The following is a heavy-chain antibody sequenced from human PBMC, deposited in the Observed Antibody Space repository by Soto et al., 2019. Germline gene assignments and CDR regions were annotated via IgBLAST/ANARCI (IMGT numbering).Heavy chain of an antibody. CDR1: GGTFSSYA. D-gene: IGHD6-6*01. CDR2: IIPIFGTA. Sequence: QVQLVQSGAEVKKPGSSVKVSCKASGGTFSSYAISWVRQAPGQGLEWMGGIIPIFGTANYAQKFQGRVTITADESTSTAYMELSSLRSEDTAVYYCAGRIAARPGSGNYYYGMDVWGQGTTVTVS. J-gene: IGHJ6*02. CDR3: AGRIAARPGSGNYYYGMDV. V-gene: IGHV1-69*01.